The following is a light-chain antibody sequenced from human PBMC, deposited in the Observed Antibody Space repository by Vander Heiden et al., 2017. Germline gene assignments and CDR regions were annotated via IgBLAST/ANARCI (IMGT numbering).Light chain of an antibody. CDR2: GPS. CDR3: QQYGSSPYT. V-gene: IGKV3-20*01. CDR1: QSVSSSY. Sequence: EIVLTQSPGPLSLSPGERATLSCRASQSVSSSYLAWYQQKPGQAPRLLIYGPSSRATGIPDRFSGSGSGTDFTLTISRLEPEDFAVYYCQQYGSSPYTFGQGTKLEIK. J-gene: IGKJ2*01.